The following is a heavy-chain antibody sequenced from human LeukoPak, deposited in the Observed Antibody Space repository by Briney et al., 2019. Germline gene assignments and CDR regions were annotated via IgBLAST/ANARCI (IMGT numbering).Heavy chain of an antibody. J-gene: IGHJ5*02. V-gene: IGHV1-69*05. CDR1: GGTFSSYA. D-gene: IGHD6-6*01. CDR2: IIPIFGTA. CDR3: ASSIAALFGWFDP. Sequence: SVKVSCKASGGTFSSYAISWARQAPGQGLEWMGGIIPIFGTANYAQKFQGRVTITTDESTSTAYMELSSLRSEDTAVYYCASSIAALFGWFDPWGQGTLVTVSS.